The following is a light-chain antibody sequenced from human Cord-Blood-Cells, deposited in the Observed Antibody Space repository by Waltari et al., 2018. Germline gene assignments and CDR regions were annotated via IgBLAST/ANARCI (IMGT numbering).Light chain of an antibody. Sequence: QSALTQPASVSGSPGQSITISCTGTSSDVGSYNLASWYQQHPGKAPKLMIYEGSKRPSGVSHRFSCAKSGNTASLTIAGLQAEDEADYYCCSYAGSSTWVFGGGTKLTVL. CDR2: EGS. J-gene: IGLJ3*02. V-gene: IGLV2-23*01. CDR1: SSDVGSYNL. CDR3: CSYAGSSTWV.